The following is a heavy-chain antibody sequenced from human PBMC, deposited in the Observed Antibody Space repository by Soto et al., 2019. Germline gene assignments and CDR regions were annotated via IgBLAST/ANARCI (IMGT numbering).Heavy chain of an antibody. CDR3: ARTRAVIDAFDI. D-gene: IGHD3-3*01. CDR1: CYTFTSYG. CDR2: ISAYNGNT. Sequence: ASVKVACKASCYTFTSYGISWVRQAPGQGLEWMGWISAYNGNTNYAQKLQGRVTMTTDTSTSTAYMELRSLRSDDTAVYYCARTRAVIDAFDIWGQGTMVTVSS. V-gene: IGHV1-18*01. J-gene: IGHJ3*02.